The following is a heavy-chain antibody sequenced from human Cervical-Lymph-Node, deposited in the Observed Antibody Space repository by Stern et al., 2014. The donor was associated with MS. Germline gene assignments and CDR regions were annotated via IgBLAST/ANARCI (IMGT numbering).Heavy chain of an antibody. CDR3: SRDPSWNYAWTYYFDY. D-gene: IGHD1-7*01. V-gene: IGHV3-48*02. J-gene: IGHJ4*02. Sequence: EVQLVESGGGLVQQGGSLRLSCAASGFTLSNFNMNWVRQAQGKGLERVSYIKSSGTTVYYADSVKGRFTISRDNAKNSLYLQMNSLRDEDTAVYYCSRDPSWNYAWTYYFDYWGQGTRVTVSS. CDR1: GFTLSNFN. CDR2: IKSSGTTV.